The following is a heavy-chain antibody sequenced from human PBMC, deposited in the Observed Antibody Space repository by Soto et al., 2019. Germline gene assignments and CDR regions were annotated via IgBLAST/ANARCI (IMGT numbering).Heavy chain of an antibody. V-gene: IGHV1-69*06. J-gene: IGHJ4*02. D-gene: IGHD2-15*01. CDR2: TGSGTGPG. CDR1: GGSLSTNP. CDR3: ARRHSGGFFRFFDS. Sequence: RVSCKASGGSLSTNPISWVRQAPGQGLEWMGGTGSGTGPGNHAQKFQGRLTVTADKSTSTVYMELTNLSSEDTAVYYCARRHSGGFFRFFDSWGQGTLVTVSS.